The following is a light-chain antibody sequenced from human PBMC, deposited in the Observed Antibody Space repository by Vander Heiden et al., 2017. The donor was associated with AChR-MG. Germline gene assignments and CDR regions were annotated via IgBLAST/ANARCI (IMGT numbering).Light chain of an antibody. CDR3: SAWDDSLNEGV. V-gene: IGLV1-44*01. CDR2: SNN. CDR1: STNVGRNT. J-gene: IGLJ3*02. Sequence: SVWTQSPSPSGTPGHRVTLPCTGSSTNVGRNTVNWYQQHPGNAPKLLIYSNNQRPSGVPDRFSGSKSGTSASLAISGLQSEDEADYYCSAWDDSLNEGVFGGGTKLTVL.